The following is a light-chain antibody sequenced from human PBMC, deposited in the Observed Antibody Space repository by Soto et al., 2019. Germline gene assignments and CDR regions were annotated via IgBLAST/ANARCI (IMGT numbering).Light chain of an antibody. CDR3: TSYAGGNNV. V-gene: IGLV2-8*01. CDR1: XXDVGGYNY. J-gene: IGLJ1*01. Sequence: QSALTQPPSASGSPGXXVTISCTGXXXDVGGYNYVSWYQQHPGKVPKLMIYEVNKRPSGVPDRFSGSKSGNTASLTVSGLQAEDEADYYCTSYAGGNNVFGTGTKLTVL. CDR2: EVN.